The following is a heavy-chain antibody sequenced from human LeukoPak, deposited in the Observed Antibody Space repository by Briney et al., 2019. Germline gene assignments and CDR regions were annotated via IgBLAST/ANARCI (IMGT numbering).Heavy chain of an antibody. CDR3: VQDLWYGEYEY. V-gene: IGHV3-30*04. Sequence: PGGSLRLSCAASGFTFSNYAMHWVRQAPGKGLEWMSVISYDERNKYFADSVKGRFTISRDNSNNTLYLQMNSLRGEDTATYYCVQDLWYGEYEYWGQGTLVTVSS. J-gene: IGHJ4*02. CDR1: GFTFSNYA. D-gene: IGHD3-10*01. CDR2: ISYDERNK.